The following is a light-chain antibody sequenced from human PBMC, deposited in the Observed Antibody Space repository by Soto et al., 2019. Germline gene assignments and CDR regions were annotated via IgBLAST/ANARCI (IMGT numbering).Light chain of an antibody. CDR3: QQYQNWPLT. CDR1: QSVSSY. J-gene: IGKJ4*01. Sequence: PGERVTLSCRASQSVSSYYLTWYQHKPGQAPRLLIYGASTRATGIPARFSGSGSGTEFTLSISSLQSEDVAVYYCQQYQNWPLTFGGGTKVDIK. CDR2: GAS. V-gene: IGKV3-15*01.